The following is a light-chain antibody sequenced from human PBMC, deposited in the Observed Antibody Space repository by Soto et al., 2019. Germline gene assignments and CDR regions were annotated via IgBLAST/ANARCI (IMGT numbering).Light chain of an antibody. CDR1: SSDIGGYNS. Sequence: QSVLTQPPSASGSPGQSVTISCTGTSSDIGGYNSVSWYQQHPGKAPRLMIYEVNKRPSGVPDRFSGSKSGYTASLTVSGLQTDDEAFYYCQSYDSNLSGRVFGEGTKLTVL. CDR2: EVN. J-gene: IGLJ3*02. V-gene: IGLV2-8*01. CDR3: QSYDSNLSGRV.